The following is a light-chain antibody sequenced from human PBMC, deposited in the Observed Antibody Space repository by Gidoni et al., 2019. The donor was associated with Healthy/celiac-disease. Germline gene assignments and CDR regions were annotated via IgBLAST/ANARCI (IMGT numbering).Light chain of an antibody. CDR2: DAS. V-gene: IGKV1-13*02. CDR1: QGISSA. J-gene: IGKJ3*01. Sequence: AIQLTQSPSSLSASVGDRVTITGRASQGISSALAWYQQKPGKAPKLLIYDASSLESGVPSRFSGSGSGTDFTLTISSLQPEDFATYYCQQFNSYVFTFGPGTKVDIK. CDR3: QQFNSYVFT.